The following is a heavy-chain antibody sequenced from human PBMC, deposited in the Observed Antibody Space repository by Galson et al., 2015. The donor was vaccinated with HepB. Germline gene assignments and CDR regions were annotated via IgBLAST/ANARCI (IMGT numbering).Heavy chain of an antibody. V-gene: IGHV1-18*01. J-gene: IGHJ6*02. CDR2: ISPHNGDA. CDR3: ARGPYGLHV. Sequence: SVKVSCKASGYSSSGYVIAWVRQSPGQGFEWMGRISPHNGDANYAQKFQDRVTLTADTSTSTAYMELKSLRSDDTAVYYCARGPYGLHVWGQGTAIRVSS. CDR1: GYSSSGYV.